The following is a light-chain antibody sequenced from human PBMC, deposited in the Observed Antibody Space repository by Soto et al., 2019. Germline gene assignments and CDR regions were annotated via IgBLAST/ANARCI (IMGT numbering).Light chain of an antibody. CDR2: GAS. CDR1: QSVSRN. V-gene: IGKV3-15*01. Sequence: TVLTQSPATLSVSPGERATLSCRASQSVSRNLAWYQQKPGQAPRLLIYGASTRATGIPARFSGSGSGTEFTLTISSLQSEDFAVYYCQQYDNCLPEQTFGQGTKVEIK. J-gene: IGKJ1*01. CDR3: QQYDNCLPEQT.